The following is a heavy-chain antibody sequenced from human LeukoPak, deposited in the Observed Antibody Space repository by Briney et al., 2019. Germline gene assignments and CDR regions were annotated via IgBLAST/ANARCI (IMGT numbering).Heavy chain of an antibody. V-gene: IGHV4-34*01. CDR3: AKMGSSWDFDY. Sequence: SETLSLTCAVYGGSFSAYYWSWIRQPPGKGLEWIGEINHSGSTNYNPSLSSRVTISVDKSKNQFSLKLTSVTVADTAVYYCAKMGSSWDFDYWGQGTLVSVSS. J-gene: IGHJ4*02. D-gene: IGHD6-13*01. CDR2: INHSGST. CDR1: GGSFSAYY.